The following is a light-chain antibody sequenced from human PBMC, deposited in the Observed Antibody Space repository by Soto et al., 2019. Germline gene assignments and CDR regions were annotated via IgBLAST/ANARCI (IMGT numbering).Light chain of an antibody. CDR3: QQTYSTIHS. J-gene: IGKJ2*01. CDR2: AAA. CDR1: QNIERY. Sequence: DIQMTQSPSSLSASVGDTITISCRASQNIERYLNWYQHKQGKAPQLLMFAAANLESGVPSRFSGSGSGTDFTLTISSLQPEDFATYYCQQTYSTIHSFGQGT. V-gene: IGKV1-39*01.